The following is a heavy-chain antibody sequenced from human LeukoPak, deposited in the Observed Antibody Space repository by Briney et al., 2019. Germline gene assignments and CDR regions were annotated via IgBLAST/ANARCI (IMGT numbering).Heavy chain of an antibody. D-gene: IGHD3-10*01. CDR3: ARKIWFGEYYFDY. V-gene: IGHV3-69-1*01. J-gene: IGHJ4*02. Sequence: GGSLRLSCAASGFTFSDYYMNWVRQAPGKGLEWVSSISSSSTIYYADSGKGRFTISRDNAKNSLYLQMNSLRAEDTAVYYCARKIWFGEYYFDYWGQGTLVTVSS. CDR1: GFTFSDYY. CDR2: ISSSSTI.